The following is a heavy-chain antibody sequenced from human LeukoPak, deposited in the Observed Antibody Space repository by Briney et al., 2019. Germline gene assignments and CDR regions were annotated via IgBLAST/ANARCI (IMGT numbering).Heavy chain of an antibody. V-gene: IGHV4-34*01. D-gene: IGHD5-24*01. J-gene: IGHJ1*01. CDR3: ASTRSLQLPPGY. CDR2: INHSGST. Sequence: KASETLSLTCAVYGGSFSGYYWSWIRQPPGKGLEWIGEINHSGSTNYNPSLKSRVTISVDTSKNQFSLKLSSVTAADTAVYYCASTRSLQLPPGYWGQGTLVTVSS. CDR1: GGSFSGYY.